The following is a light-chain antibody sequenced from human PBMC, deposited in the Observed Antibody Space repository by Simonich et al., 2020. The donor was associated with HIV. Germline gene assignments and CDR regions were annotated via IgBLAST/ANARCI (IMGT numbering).Light chain of an antibody. CDR1: QSVSSNY. CDR3: QQYDRSPTWT. J-gene: IGKJ1*01. CDR2: GAS. Sequence: EIVLTQSPGTLSLSPGERATLSCRASQSVSSNYLAWYQQKPGQAPRLLIYGASSRATVIPDRLSGSGSGTDFTLTINRLEPEDFAVYYCQQYDRSPTWTFGQGTKVEIK. V-gene: IGKV3-20*01.